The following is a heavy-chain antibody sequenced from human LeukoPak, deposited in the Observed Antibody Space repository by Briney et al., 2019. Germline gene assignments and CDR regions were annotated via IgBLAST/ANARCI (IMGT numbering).Heavy chain of an antibody. D-gene: IGHD5-24*01. V-gene: IGHV2-5*02. CDR3: AHREGDGYESH. CDR1: GFSLSTSGVG. J-gene: IGHJ4*02. CDR2: IYWDDDK. Sequence: SGPTLVKPTQTLTLTCNFSGFSLSTSGVGVGWIRQPPGKALEWLALIYWDDDKRYSPSLKSRLTITNDTSKNQVVLTMTNMDRVDTATHYCAHREGDGYESHWGQGTLVTVSS.